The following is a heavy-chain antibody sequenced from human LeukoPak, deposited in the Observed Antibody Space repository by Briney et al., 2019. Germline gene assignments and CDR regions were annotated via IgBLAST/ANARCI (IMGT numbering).Heavy chain of an antibody. D-gene: IGHD2-15*01. J-gene: IGHJ5*02. V-gene: IGHV1-2*02. CDR2: INPNSGGT. CDR3: ARAITHCSGGGCYQSNGFDP. Sequence: ASVKVSCKASGYTFTGYYMHWVRQAPGQGLEWMGWINPNSGGTNYAQKFQGRVTMTRDTSISTAYMELSRLRSDDTAVYCCARAITHCSGGGCYQSNGFDPWGQGTLVTVSS. CDR1: GYTFTGYY.